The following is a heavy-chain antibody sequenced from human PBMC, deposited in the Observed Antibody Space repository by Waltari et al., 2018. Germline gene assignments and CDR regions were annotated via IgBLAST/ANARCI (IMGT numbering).Heavy chain of an antibody. CDR3: ATAPDAFQIIN. CDR1: GYTFTGYY. J-gene: IGHJ4*02. D-gene: IGHD2-2*01. CDR2: INPYSGGT. Sequence: QVQLVQSGAEVKKPGASVKVSCKTSGYTFTGYYMYWVRQAPGQGLEWMGWINPYSGGTAYAKKFQGRVTLTRDTSISTAYMELNRLISDDSAMYYCATAPDAFQIINWGQGTPVAVSS. V-gene: IGHV1-2*02.